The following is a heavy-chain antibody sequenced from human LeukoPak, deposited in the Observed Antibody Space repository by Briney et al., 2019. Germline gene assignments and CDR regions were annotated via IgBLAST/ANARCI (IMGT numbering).Heavy chain of an antibody. CDR3: AKDHSGYDTPYYFDY. Sequence: GGSLRLSCAASGFTLSSYAMSWVRQAPGEGLGWGSAISGSGGSTYYADSVKGRFTISRDNSKNTLYLQMNSLRAEDTAVYYCAKDHSGYDTPYYFDYWGQGTLVTVSS. V-gene: IGHV3-23*01. J-gene: IGHJ4*02. CDR2: ISGSGGST. D-gene: IGHD5-12*01. CDR1: GFTLSSYA.